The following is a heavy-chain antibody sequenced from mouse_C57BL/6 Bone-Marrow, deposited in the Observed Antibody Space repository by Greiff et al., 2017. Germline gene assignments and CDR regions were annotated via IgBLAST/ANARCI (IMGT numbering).Heavy chain of an antibody. J-gene: IGHJ4*01. CDR2: IDPSDSYT. D-gene: IGHD2-2*01. V-gene: IGHV1-69*01. Sequence: VKQSCKASGYTFTSYWMHWVKQRPGQGLEWIGEIDPSDSYTNYNQKFKGKSTLTVDKSSSTAYMQLSSLTSEDSAVYYCARATMVTTDYAMDYWGKGTSVTVSS. CDR3: ARATMVTTDYAMDY. CDR1: GYTFTSYW.